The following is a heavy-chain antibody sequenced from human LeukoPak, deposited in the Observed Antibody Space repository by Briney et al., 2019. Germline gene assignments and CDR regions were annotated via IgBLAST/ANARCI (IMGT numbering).Heavy chain of an antibody. CDR3: ARDLGVVPAWGWFDP. D-gene: IGHD2-2*01. Sequence: SETLSLTCTVSGDSISSSSYYWGWIRQPPGKGLEWIGTMYYSGNTYYNPSLKSRVTISGDTSKSQFSLNLSSVTAADTAVYYCARDLGVVPAWGWFDPWGQGTLVTVSS. CDR2: MYYSGNT. J-gene: IGHJ5*02. CDR1: GDSISSSSYY. V-gene: IGHV4-39*07.